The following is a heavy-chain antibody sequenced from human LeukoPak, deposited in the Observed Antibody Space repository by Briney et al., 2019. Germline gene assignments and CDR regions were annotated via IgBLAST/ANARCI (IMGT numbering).Heavy chain of an antibody. D-gene: IGHD3-10*01. CDR1: GFTFSSYE. V-gene: IGHV3-48*03. J-gene: IGHJ4*02. CDR2: ISGSGSTI. Sequence: GGSLRLSCAASGFTFSSYEMNWVRQAPGKGLEWVSYISGSGSTIYYADSVKGRFTISRDNSKDTLYRQMNSLSAEDTAVYYCAKSPGSRSYPHYFDYWGQGTLVTVSS. CDR3: AKSPGSRSYPHYFDY.